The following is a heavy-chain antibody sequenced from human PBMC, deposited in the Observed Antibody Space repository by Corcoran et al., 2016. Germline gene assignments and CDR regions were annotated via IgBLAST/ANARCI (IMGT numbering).Heavy chain of an antibody. Sequence: QIQLVQSGAEVKKSGASVKVSCKASGYTFNTYGISWVRQAPGQGLEWMGWISGFNGNTKYAQKLQGRIIMSTDTSTSTAYMELKSLRSDDTAIYYCARDPPYDSSGWAYFDYWGQGTLVTVSS. V-gene: IGHV1-18*01. CDR2: ISGFNGNT. CDR3: ARDPPYDSSGWAYFDY. D-gene: IGHD3-22*01. J-gene: IGHJ4*02. CDR1: GYTFNTYG.